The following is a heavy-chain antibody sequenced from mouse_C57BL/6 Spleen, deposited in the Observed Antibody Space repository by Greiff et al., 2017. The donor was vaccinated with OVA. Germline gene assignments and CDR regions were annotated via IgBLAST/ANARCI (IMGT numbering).Heavy chain of an antibody. Sequence: QVQLKQSGPELVKPGASVKISCKASGYAFSSSWMNWVKQRPGKGLEWIGRIYPGDGDTNYNGKFKGKATLTADKSSSTAYMQLSSLTSEDSAVYVCAREGAITTVNWYFDVWGTGTTVTVSS. CDR1: GYAFSSSW. CDR2: IYPGDGDT. CDR3: AREGAITTVNWYFDV. J-gene: IGHJ1*03. D-gene: IGHD1-1*01. V-gene: IGHV1-82*01.